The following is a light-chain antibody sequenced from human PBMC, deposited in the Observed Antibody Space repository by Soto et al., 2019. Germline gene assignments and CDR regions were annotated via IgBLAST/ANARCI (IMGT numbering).Light chain of an antibody. Sequence: EIVMTQSPATLSVSPGERATLSCRASQSVGRTLAWYQQKPGQAPRLLIYGVSARATGVPARFSGSGSGTEFPLTISSLQSEDFAVYFCQQYNDWPLTFGGGTKVEIK. V-gene: IGKV3-15*01. CDR1: QSVGRT. CDR2: GVS. J-gene: IGKJ4*01. CDR3: QQYNDWPLT.